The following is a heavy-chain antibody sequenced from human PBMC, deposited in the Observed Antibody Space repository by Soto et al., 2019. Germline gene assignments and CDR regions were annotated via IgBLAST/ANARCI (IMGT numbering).Heavy chain of an antibody. CDR2: IIPIFGTA. D-gene: IGHD3-22*01. J-gene: IGHJ6*02. V-gene: IGHV1-69*01. CDR1: GGTFSSYA. CDR3: ARGDYDSRSFVRYYYYGMDV. Sequence: QVQLVQSGAEVKKPGSSVKVSCKASGGTFSSYAISWVRQAPGQGLEWMGGIIPIFGTANYAQKFQGRVTITADESTSTAYMELSSLRFEDTAVYYCARGDYDSRSFVRYYYYGMDVWGQGTTVTVSS.